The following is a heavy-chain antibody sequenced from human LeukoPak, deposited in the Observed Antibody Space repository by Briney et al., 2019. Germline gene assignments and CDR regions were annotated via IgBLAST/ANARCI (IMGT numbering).Heavy chain of an antibody. CDR1: GFTVSSNY. CDR2: IYSGGST. J-gene: IGHJ4*02. CDR3: AKDRRGYGGYHNMYYFDY. D-gene: IGHD5-12*01. Sequence: GGSLRLSCAASGFTVSSNYMSWVRQAPGKGLEWVSVIYSGGSTYYADSVKGRFTISRDNSKNTLYLQMNSLRAEDTAVYYCAKDRRGYGGYHNMYYFDYWGQGTLVTVSS. V-gene: IGHV3-53*05.